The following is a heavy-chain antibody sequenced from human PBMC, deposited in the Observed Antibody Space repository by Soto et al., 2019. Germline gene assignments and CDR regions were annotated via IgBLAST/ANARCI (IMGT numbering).Heavy chain of an antibody. CDR1: GGTIISGVYS. J-gene: IGHJ5*02. V-gene: IGHV4-30-2*01. CDR3: ARVPDR. CDR2: IYHSGST. D-gene: IGHD2-2*01. Sequence: PSVTLSLTCAVAGGTIISGVYSWSWIRQPPGKGLEWIGYIYHSGSTYYNPSLKSRVTISVDRSKNQFSLKLSSVTAADTAVYYCARVPDRWGQGTLVTVSS.